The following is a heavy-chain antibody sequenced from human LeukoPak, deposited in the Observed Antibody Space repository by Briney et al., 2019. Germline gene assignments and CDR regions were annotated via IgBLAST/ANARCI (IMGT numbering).Heavy chain of an antibody. Sequence: VESLKISCKSSGYSFTSYWIGWVRQMPGKGLEWMGIIYPGDSDTRYSPSFQGQVTISADKSISTAYLQWSSLKASDTAMYYCASGYCSSTSCYSFDYWGQGTLVTVSS. V-gene: IGHV5-51*01. CDR3: ASGYCSSTSCYSFDY. CDR1: GYSFTSYW. CDR2: IYPGDSDT. D-gene: IGHD2-2*02. J-gene: IGHJ4*02.